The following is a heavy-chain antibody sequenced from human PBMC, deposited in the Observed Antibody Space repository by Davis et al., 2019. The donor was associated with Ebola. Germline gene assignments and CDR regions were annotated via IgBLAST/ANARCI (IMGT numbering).Heavy chain of an antibody. J-gene: IGHJ2*01. CDR3: AKSGSGYSWYFDL. D-gene: IGHD3-22*01. CDR2: ISGSGGST. V-gene: IGHV3-23*01. CDR1: GFTFSSYA. Sequence: GGSLRLSCAASGFTFSSYAMSWVRQAPGKGLEWVSAISGSGGSTYYADSVKGRFTISRDNSKKTLYLQMNSLRAEDTAVYYCAKSGSGYSWYFDLWGRGTLVTVSS.